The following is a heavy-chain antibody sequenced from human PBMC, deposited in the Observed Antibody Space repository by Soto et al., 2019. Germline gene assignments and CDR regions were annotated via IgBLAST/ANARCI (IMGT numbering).Heavy chain of an antibody. CDR3: AKDPLYSSLNWFDP. J-gene: IGHJ5*02. CDR2: ISGSGGST. V-gene: IGHV3-23*01. D-gene: IGHD6-13*01. Sequence: GGSLRLSCAASGFTFSDSWMNWVRQAPGKGLEWVSAISGSGGSTYYADSVKGRFTISRDNSKNTLYLQMNSLRAEDTAVYYCAKDPLYSSLNWFDPWGQGTLVTVSS. CDR1: GFTFSDSW.